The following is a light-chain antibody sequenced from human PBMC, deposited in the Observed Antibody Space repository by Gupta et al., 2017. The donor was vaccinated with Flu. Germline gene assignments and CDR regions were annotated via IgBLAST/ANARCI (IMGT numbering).Light chain of an antibody. CDR1: QSVRRSY. CDR3: QQYSSPYS. Sequence: EILLTQCPGTLSLSPGERATLSCRASQSVRRSYLAWDQQKPGQAPRLVIYGASSRATGIPDRLSGSGDETDFTLTISRRETEDCAVYYWQQYSSPYSFGQGTKLEIK. CDR2: GAS. V-gene: IGKV3-20*01. J-gene: IGKJ2*03.